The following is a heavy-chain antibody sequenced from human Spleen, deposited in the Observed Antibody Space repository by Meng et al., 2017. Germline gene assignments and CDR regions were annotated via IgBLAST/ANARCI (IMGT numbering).Heavy chain of an antibody. CDR1: GYTFINFG. D-gene: IGHD2-2*01. CDR3: ARGSVGGDFDP. J-gene: IGHJ5*02. Sequence: QGRLVQSGVEVKKPGASVNVSCKASGYTFINFGINWIRQAPGQGLGWMAWISTYNGNTNYAQKFQDRVTMTTDRSTTTAYMELRSLRSDDTAVYYCARGSVGGDFDPWGQGTLVTVSS. CDR2: ISTYNGNT. V-gene: IGHV1-18*01.